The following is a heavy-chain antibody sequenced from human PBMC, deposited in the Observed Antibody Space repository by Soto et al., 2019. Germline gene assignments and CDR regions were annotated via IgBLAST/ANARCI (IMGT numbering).Heavy chain of an antibody. V-gene: IGHV4-34*01. CDR3: ARGRGNGLAEVQLERRHYTYYFDY. D-gene: IGHD1-1*01. J-gene: IGHJ4*02. CDR1: GGSFSGYY. Sequence: SETLSLTCAVYGGSFSGYYWSWIRQPPGKGLEWIGEINHSGSTNYNPSLKSRVTISVDTSKNQFSLKLSSVTAADTAVYYCARGRGNGLAEVQLERRHYTYYFDYWGQGTLVTVSS. CDR2: INHSGST.